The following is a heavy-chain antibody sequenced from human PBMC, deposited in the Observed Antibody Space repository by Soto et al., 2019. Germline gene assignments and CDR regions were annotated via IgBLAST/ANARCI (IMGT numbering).Heavy chain of an antibody. J-gene: IGHJ4*02. Sequence: QVQLVQSGGGVVLPGGSLRLSCVASGFTFSNFGMHWLRQAPGKGLERVAVMSHEEKKSDDDTTTYYGNSVKGRFTIYGHNARNTLYLQMDNLRVEDTAVYYCAKDSRYVVNWYEVGHPDYWGQGAPVTVSS. V-gene: IGHV3-30*18. CDR1: GFTFSNFG. CDR2: MSHEEKKSDDDTTT. CDR3: AKDSRYVVNWYEVGHPDY. D-gene: IGHD1-20*01.